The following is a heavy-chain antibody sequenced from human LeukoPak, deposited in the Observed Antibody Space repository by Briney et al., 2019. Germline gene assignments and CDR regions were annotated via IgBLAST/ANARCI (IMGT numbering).Heavy chain of an antibody. Sequence: SETLSLTCAVYGGSFSGYYWSWIRQPPGKGLEWIGEINHSGSTNYNPSLKSRVTISVDTSKNQFSLKLSSVTAADTAVYYCARDTVSYYDILTGYRNPYGMDVWGQGTTVTVSS. CDR3: ARDTVSYYDILTGYRNPYGMDV. D-gene: IGHD3-9*01. V-gene: IGHV4-34*01. CDR2: INHSGST. J-gene: IGHJ6*02. CDR1: GGSFSGYY.